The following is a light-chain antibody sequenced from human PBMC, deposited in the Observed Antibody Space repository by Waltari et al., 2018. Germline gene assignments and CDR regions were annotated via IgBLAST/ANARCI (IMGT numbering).Light chain of an antibody. Sequence: QLVLTQSPSASASLGASVKLTCTLSSGHSSNIIAWLQQRPERGPRYLMKVNSDGSNSKGDDIPDRFSGSSSGAGRYLTISSLQSEDEADYYCETGGHGTWVFGGGTKLTVL. CDR1: SGHSSNI. V-gene: IGLV4-69*01. CDR2: VNSDGSN. J-gene: IGLJ3*02. CDR3: ETGGHGTWV.